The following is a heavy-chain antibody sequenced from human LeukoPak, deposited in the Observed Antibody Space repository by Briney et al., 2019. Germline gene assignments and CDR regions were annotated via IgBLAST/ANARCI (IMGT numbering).Heavy chain of an antibody. D-gene: IGHD5-18*01. CDR3: ARDTGQRWPHYYMDV. Sequence: GGSLRLSCAASGFTFSSYSMNWVRQAPGKGLEGVSSISSSSSYIYYADSVKGRFTISRDNAKNSLYLQMNSLRAEDTAVYYCARDTGQRWPHYYMDVWGKGTTVTVSS. J-gene: IGHJ6*03. CDR2: ISSSSSYI. V-gene: IGHV3-21*01. CDR1: GFTFSSYS.